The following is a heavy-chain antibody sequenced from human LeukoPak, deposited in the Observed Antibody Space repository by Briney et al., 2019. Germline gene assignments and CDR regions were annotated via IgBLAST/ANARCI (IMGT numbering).Heavy chain of an antibody. V-gene: IGHV3-30*18. CDR1: GFTFSSYW. CDR3: AKDQDIAAADYYFDY. CDR2: ISYDGNNR. D-gene: IGHD6-13*01. Sequence: GGSLRLSCAASGFTFSSYWMNWARQAPGKGLEWVAVISYDGNNRYSADSVKGRFTISRDNSKNTLYLQMNSLRAEDTAVYYCAKDQDIAAADYYFDYWGQGTLVTVSS. J-gene: IGHJ4*02.